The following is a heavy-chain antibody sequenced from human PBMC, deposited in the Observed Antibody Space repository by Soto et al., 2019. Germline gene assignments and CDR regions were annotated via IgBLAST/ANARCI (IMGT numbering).Heavy chain of an antibody. CDR1: GYTFTSYD. J-gene: IGHJ5*02. CDR2: MNPNSGNT. D-gene: IGHD2-15*01. V-gene: IGHV1-8*01. Sequence: ASVKVSCKASGYTFTSYDINWVRQATGQGLEWMGWMNPNSGNTGYAQKFQGRVTMTRNTSISTAYMELSSLRSEDTAVYYCARGWGYCSGGSCYDGGDWFDPWGQGTLVTVSS. CDR3: ARGWGYCSGGSCYDGGDWFDP.